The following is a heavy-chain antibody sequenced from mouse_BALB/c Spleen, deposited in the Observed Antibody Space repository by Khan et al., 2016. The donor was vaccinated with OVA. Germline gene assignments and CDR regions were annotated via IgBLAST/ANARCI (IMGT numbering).Heavy chain of an antibody. J-gene: IGHJ4*01. V-gene: IGHV3-2*02. CDR1: GYSITSDYA. D-gene: IGHD2-2*01. CDR2: ISSSGGT. Sequence: VQLQQSGPGLVKPSQSLSLTCTVTGYSITSDYAWNWNRQFRGNKLEWMGYISSSGGTKYNPALKSRISFTRDTSTNPFFLQFNSVTTEDTATYYCARYGSRYNYAMHYWCQVTSVTVSS. CDR3: ARYGSRYNYAMHY.